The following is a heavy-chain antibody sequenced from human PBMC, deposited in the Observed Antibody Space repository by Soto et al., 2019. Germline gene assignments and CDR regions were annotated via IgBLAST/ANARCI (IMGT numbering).Heavy chain of an antibody. CDR2: INYSGNT. CDR3: ARHHVRGRTIAGAAEF. V-gene: IGHV4-34*01. Sequence: QVQLQQWGAGLLKPSETLSLTCAVSGGSLSGYYWSWIRQPPGKALEWIGEINYSGNTNYNPSLKSRDTISVDTSKNQLFLNLTSVTAADTAMYYCARHHVRGRTIAGAAEFWGQGTLVTVSS. D-gene: IGHD1-26*01. J-gene: IGHJ4*02. CDR1: GGSLSGYY.